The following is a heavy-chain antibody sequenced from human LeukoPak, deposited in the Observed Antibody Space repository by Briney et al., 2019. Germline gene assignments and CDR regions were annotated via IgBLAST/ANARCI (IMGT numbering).Heavy chain of an antibody. Sequence: ASVKVSCKASGYTFTGYYLHWVRQAPGQGLEWLGWINPKSGGTDYAQKFQGRVTMTRDTSISTAYMELSRLRSDDTAMYYCAKNGQQQLLLGENWFDPWGQGTLVTVSS. D-gene: IGHD6-13*01. CDR3: AKNGQQQLLLGENWFDP. CDR1: GYTFTGYY. CDR2: INPKSGGT. V-gene: IGHV1-2*02. J-gene: IGHJ5*02.